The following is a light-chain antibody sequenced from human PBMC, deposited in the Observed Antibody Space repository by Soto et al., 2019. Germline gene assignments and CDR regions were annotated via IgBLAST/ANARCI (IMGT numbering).Light chain of an antibody. J-gene: IGLJ3*02. V-gene: IGLV1-51*01. CDR3: GTWDSSLSAEV. CDR2: DNN. Sequence: QSVLTQPPSVSAAPGQKVTISCSGSRSNIGNNYVSWYQQLPGTAPKLLIYDNNKRPSGIPDRFSGSKSGTSATLGITGLQTGDEADYYCGTWDSSLSAEVFGGGTKVTVL. CDR1: RSNIGNNY.